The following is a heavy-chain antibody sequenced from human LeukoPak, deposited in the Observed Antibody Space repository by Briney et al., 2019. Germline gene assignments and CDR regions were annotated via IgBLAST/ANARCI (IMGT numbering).Heavy chain of an antibody. D-gene: IGHD6-6*01. CDR1: GGTFSSYA. V-gene: IGHV1-69*01. J-gene: IGHJ4*02. Sequence: VASVKVSCKASGGTFSSYAISWVRQAPGQGLEWMGGIIPIFGTANYAQKFQGRVTITADESTSTAYMELSSLRSEDTAVYYCARCIAAREEALDYWGQGTLVTVSS. CDR3: ARCIAAREEALDY. CDR2: IIPIFGTA.